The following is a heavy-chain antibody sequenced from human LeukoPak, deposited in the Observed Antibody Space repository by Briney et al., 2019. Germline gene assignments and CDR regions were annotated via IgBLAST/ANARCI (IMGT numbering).Heavy chain of an antibody. Sequence: KPSETLSLTCAVYGVSFSGYYWSWIRQPPGKGLEWIGEINHSGSTNYNPSLKSRVTISVDTSKNQFSLKLSSVTAADTAVYYCARQRYYYDSSGYSRTSDYWGQGTLVTVSS. CDR1: GVSFSGYY. CDR2: INHSGST. J-gene: IGHJ4*02. CDR3: ARQRYYYDSSGYSRTSDY. D-gene: IGHD3-22*01. V-gene: IGHV4-34*01.